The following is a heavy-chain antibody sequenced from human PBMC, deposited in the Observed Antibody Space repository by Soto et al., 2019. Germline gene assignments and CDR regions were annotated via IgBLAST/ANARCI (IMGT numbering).Heavy chain of an antibody. CDR2: IYYSGST. Sequence: SGTLSLTCTVSGGSISSYYWSWVRQPPGEGPGGIGYIYYSGSTNYNPSLKSRVTISVDTSKNQFSLKLSSVTAADTAVYYCARGAVGYCSGGSCYGTGAFDIWGQGTMVTVSS. V-gene: IGHV4-59*01. D-gene: IGHD2-15*01. CDR1: GGSISSYY. CDR3: ARGAVGYCSGGSCYGTGAFDI. J-gene: IGHJ3*02.